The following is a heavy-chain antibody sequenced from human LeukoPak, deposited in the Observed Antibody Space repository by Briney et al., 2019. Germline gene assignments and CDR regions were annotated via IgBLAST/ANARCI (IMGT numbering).Heavy chain of an antibody. J-gene: IGHJ5*02. CDR1: GFSLSTSGVG. D-gene: IGHD6-19*01. CDR3: AHRGRLGGPVAGTFDP. Sequence: SGPTLVKPTQTLTLTCTFSGFSLSTSGVGVGWIRQPPGKALEWLALIYWNDDKRYSPSLKSRLTITKDTSKNQVVLTMTNMDPVDTATYYCAHRGRLGGPVAGTFDPWGQGTLVTVSS. CDR2: IYWNDDK. V-gene: IGHV2-5*01.